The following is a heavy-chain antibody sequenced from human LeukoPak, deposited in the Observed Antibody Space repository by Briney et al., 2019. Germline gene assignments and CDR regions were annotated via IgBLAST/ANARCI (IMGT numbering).Heavy chain of an antibody. CDR3: TWGSIAYYYMDV. V-gene: IGHV4-59*01. J-gene: IGHJ6*03. CDR2: IYYSGST. CDR1: GGSISSYY. Sequence: SETLSLTCTVSGGSISSYYWSWIRQPPGKGLEWIGYIYYSGSTNYNPSLKSRVTISVDTSKNQFFLKLNSLSAADTAVYYLTWGSIAYYYMDVWGKGTTVTISS. D-gene: IGHD3-16*01.